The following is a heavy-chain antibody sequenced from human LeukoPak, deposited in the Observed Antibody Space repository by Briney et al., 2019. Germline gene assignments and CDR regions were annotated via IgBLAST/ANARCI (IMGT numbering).Heavy chain of an antibody. V-gene: IGHV3-7*01. CDR3: ARDASGYALYFDY. CDR2: IKQDGSEK. CDR1: GFTFSSYW. D-gene: IGHD5-12*01. J-gene: IGHJ4*02. Sequence: PGGSLRLSCAASGFTFSSYWMSWVRQAPGKGLEWVANIKQDGSEKYYVDSVKGRFTISRDNAKNSLYLQMNSLRAEDTAVYYCARDASGYALYFDYRGQGTLVTVSS.